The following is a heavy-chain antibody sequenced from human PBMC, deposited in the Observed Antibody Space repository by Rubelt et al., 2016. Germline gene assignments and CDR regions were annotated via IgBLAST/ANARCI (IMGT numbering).Heavy chain of an antibody. CDR3: ASLSSSSVPSDY. J-gene: IGHJ4*02. Sequence: QVQLQESGPGLVKPSETLSLTCTVSGGSISSYYWSWIRQPPGKGLEWIGSIYYSGSTYYNPSLSARVHLSFVPSKTQFSLTLSSVSAADTAVYYCASLSSSSVPSDYWGQGTLVTVSS. D-gene: IGHD6-6*01. CDR1: GGSISSYY. CDR2: IYYSGST. V-gene: IGHV4-59*04.